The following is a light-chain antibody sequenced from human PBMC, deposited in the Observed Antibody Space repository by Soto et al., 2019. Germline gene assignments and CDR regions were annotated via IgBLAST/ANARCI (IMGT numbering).Light chain of an antibody. CDR1: QSIGSNF. CDR3: QHYGNSPPFT. V-gene: IGKV3-20*01. J-gene: IGKJ4*01. Sequence: EVVLTQSPGTLSLSPGEGATLSCRTSQSIGSNFLAWYQQRRGQAPRLLIYGASNRATDVPDRFSGGGSGTAFTHTISSLEPDDFAVYYCQHYGNSPPFTCGGGTKVEIK. CDR2: GAS.